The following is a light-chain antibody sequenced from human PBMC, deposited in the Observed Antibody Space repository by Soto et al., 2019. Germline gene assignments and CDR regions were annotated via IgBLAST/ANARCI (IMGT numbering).Light chain of an antibody. J-gene: IGKJ1*01. CDR2: SAS. V-gene: IGKV1-39*01. CDR3: QQTYSTPRT. Sequence: DIHLTQSRSSLSASVGDRVTITCWASRSISRYLNWYQQKPGKAPKLLIYSASSLQSGVPSRFSGSGSGSDFTLTINSLQPEDFATYYCQQTYSTPRTFGQGTKVDIK. CDR1: RSISRY.